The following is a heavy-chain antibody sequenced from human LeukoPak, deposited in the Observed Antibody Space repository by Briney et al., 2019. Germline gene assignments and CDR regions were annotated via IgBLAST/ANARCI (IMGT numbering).Heavy chain of an antibody. Sequence: ASVKVSCKASGGTFSSYAISWVRQAPGQGLEWMGGIIPIFGTANYAQKFQGRVTITADESTSTAYMELSSLRSEDTAVYYCARGGIVVVVAAYHNWFDPWGQGTLVTVSS. CDR2: IIPIFGTA. V-gene: IGHV1-69*01. D-gene: IGHD2-15*01. CDR3: ARGGIVVVVAAYHNWFDP. CDR1: GGTFSSYA. J-gene: IGHJ5*02.